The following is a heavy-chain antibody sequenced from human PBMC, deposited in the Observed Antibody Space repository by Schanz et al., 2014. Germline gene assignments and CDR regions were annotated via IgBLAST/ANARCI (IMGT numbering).Heavy chain of an antibody. CDR1: GFTFSAYA. V-gene: IGHV3-74*02. CDR3: ARIGGSVFDY. J-gene: IGHJ4*02. Sequence: EVQLVESGGGLVQPGGSLRLSCAASGFTFSAYAMTWVRQVPGKGLVWVSRIKSDGSSTSYADSVKGRFTISRDNAKNTLYLQMNSLRAEDTAVYYCARIGGSVFDYWAQGTLVTVSS. D-gene: IGHD3-10*01. CDR2: IKSDGSST.